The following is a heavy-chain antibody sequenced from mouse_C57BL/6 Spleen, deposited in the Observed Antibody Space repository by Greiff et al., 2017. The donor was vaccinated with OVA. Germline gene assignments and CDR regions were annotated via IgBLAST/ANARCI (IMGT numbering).Heavy chain of an antibody. CDR1: GFSLTSYG. D-gene: IGHD2-5*01. Sequence: VKLMESGPGLVQPSQSLSITCTVSGFSLTSYGVHWVRQSPGKGLEWLGVIWSGGSTDYNAAFISRLSISKDNSKSQVFFKMNSLQADDTAIYYCARIYYSNLYAMDYWGQGTSVTVSS. CDR3: ARIYYSNLYAMDY. CDR2: IWSGGST. J-gene: IGHJ4*01. V-gene: IGHV2-2*01.